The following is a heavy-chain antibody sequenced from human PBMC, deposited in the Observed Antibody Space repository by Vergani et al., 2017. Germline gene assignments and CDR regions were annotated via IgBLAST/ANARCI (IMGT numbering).Heavy chain of an antibody. V-gene: IGHV3-23*04. D-gene: IGHD3-10*01. J-gene: IGHJ4*02. CDR3: AKDYYGSGSYYSYFDY. CDR1: GFTFSSYW. CDR2: ISGSGGST. Sequence: EVQLVESGGGLVQPGGSLRLSCAASGFTFSSYWMSWVRQAPGKGLEWVSAISGSGGSTYYADSVKGRFTISRDNSKNTLYLQMNSLRAEDTAVYYCAKDYYGSGSYYSYFDYWGQGTLVTVSS.